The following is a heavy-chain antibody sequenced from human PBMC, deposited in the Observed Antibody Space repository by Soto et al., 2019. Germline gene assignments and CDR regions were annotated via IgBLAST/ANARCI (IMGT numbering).Heavy chain of an antibody. CDR1: GYTFTRHY. V-gene: IGHV1-46*03. CDR2: INPSSGTI. J-gene: IGHJ4*02. D-gene: IGHD3-3*01. Sequence: QVQLVQSGAEVKKPGASVKVSCKASGYTFTRHYMHWVRQAPGPGLEWMGIINPSSGTISHAQKFQGRVTMTRDTSTSSVYMELSRLKSEDTAVYSCTRGLERYYLDYWGQGTLVTVSS. CDR3: TRGLERYYLDY.